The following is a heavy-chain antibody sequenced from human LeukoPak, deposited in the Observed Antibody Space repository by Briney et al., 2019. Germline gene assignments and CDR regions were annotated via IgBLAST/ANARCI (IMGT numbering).Heavy chain of an antibody. CDR1: GYTFTGYY. D-gene: IGHD3-3*01. CDR3: ARDHIYDFWSGRILSYSNYYYYYGMDV. CDR2: INPNSGGT. J-gene: IGHJ6*02. V-gene: IGHV1-2*02. Sequence: GASVKVSCKASGYTFTGYYMHWVRQAPGQGLEWMGWINPNSGGTNYAQKFQGRVTMTRDTSISTAYMELSRLRSDDTAVYYCARDHIYDFWSGRILSYSNYYYYYGMDVWGQGTTVTVSS.